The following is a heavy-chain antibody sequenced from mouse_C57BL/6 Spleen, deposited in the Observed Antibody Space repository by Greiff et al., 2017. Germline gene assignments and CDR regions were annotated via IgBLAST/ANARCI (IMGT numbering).Heavy chain of an antibody. J-gene: IGHJ4*01. Sequence: VQLKESGPGLVAPSQSLSITCTVSGFSLTSYGVDWVRQSPGKGLEWLGVIWGVGSTNYNSALKSRLSISKDNSKSQVFLKMNSLQTDDTAMYYCARQAYDYDDGYYAMDYWGQGTSVTVSS. V-gene: IGHV2-6*01. D-gene: IGHD2-4*01. CDR1: GFSLTSYG. CDR2: IWGVGST. CDR3: ARQAYDYDDGYYAMDY.